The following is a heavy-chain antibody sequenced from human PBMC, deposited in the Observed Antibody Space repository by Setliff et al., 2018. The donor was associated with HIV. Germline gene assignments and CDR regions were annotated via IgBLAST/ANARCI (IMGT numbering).Heavy chain of an antibody. Sequence: ASVKVSCKASGYTFTSDYIHWVRQAPGQGLEWMGIINPSGGSTSYAQKFQGRVTMTRDTSTSTVYMELSSLRSEDTAVYYCARNPRIAVAGTDHYYYMDVWGKGTTVTVSS. CDR1: GYTFTSDY. CDR2: INPSGGST. J-gene: IGHJ6*03. CDR3: ARNPRIAVAGTDHYYYMDV. D-gene: IGHD6-19*01. V-gene: IGHV1-46*01.